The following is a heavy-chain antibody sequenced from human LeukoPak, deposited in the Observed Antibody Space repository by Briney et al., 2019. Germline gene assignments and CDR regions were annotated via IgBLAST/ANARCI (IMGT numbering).Heavy chain of an antibody. CDR1: GFAFSNYA. Sequence: GGSLRLSCAASGFAFSNYAMNWVRQAPGKGLEWVSAISGSRGNTYYADSVKGRFTISRDNSKNTLYLQMNSLRAEDTAVYYCARAGYYGSGSSFDYWGQGTLVTVSS. D-gene: IGHD3-10*01. CDR2: ISGSRGNT. J-gene: IGHJ4*02. CDR3: ARAGYYGSGSSFDY. V-gene: IGHV3-23*01.